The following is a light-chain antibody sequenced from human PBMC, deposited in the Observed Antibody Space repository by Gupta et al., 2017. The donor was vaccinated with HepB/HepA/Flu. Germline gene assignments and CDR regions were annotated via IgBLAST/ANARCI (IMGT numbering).Light chain of an antibody. V-gene: IGLV1-44*01. CDR3: ATLDDSVPGQGV. J-gene: IGLJ2*01. Sequence: QSVFTQPPSASGTPGHIVTISCSGSSSNIGSNTVNGYQQLPGTAPELLIYSTGQRPSGVPDRFSGYNAGNSASLAISGRQSVDEAEYYCATLDDSVPGQGVFGGGNKLTVL. CDR2: STG. CDR1: SSNIGSNT.